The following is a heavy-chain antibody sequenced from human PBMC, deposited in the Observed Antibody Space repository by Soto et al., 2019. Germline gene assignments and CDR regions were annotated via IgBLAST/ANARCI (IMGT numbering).Heavy chain of an antibody. CDR3: ARDTAGTWELLRSYYYYGMDV. Sequence: SETLSLTCPVSGGSISSSNWWSWVRQPPGKGLEWIGEIYHSGSTNYNPSLKSRVTISVDKSKNQFSLKLSSVTAADTAVYYCARDTAGTWELLRSYYYYGMDVWGQGTTVTVSS. CDR2: IYHSGST. CDR1: GGSISSSNW. V-gene: IGHV4-4*02. D-gene: IGHD1-26*01. J-gene: IGHJ6*02.